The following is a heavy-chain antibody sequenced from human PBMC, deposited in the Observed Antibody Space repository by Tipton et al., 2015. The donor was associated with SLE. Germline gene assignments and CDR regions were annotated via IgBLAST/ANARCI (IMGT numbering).Heavy chain of an antibody. J-gene: IGHJ4*02. Sequence: TLSLTCSVSGVSISIGSYNWSWVRQPAGKGLEWIGHVYTSGGTNYNPSLERRVTISLDTSKNQFSLKLSSVTAADTAVYYCARLSFAYTTGWYMDYWGQGTLVAVSS. CDR1: GVSISIGSYN. D-gene: IGHD6-19*01. V-gene: IGHV4-61*09. CDR3: ARLSFAYTTGWYMDY. CDR2: VYTSGGT.